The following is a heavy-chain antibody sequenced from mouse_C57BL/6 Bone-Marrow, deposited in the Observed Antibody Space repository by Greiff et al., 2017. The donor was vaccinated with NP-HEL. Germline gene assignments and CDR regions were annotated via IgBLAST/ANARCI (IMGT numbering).Heavy chain of an antibody. CDR3: AKLRGSMGY. Sequence: VQLQQSGAELVRPGTSVKVSCKASGYAFTNYLIEWVKQRPGQGLEWIGVINPGSGGTNYNEKFKGKATLTADKSSSTPFMHLSILASRASDGYFCAKLRGSMGYWGQGTTLTVSS. CDR2: INPGSGGT. J-gene: IGHJ2*01. V-gene: IGHV1-54*01. CDR1: GYAFTNYL.